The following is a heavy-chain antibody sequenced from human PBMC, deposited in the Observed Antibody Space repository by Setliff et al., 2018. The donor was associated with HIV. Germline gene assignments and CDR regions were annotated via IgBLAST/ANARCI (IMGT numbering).Heavy chain of an antibody. CDR3: SRVEYYYDSSGYYYDY. V-gene: IGHV1-46*01. CDR1: GYTFTSYY. CDR2: INPSGGST. Sequence: ASVKVSCKASGYTFTSYYMHWVRQAPGQGLEWMGIINPSGGSTSYAQKFQGRVTMTRDTSTSTVYMELSSLRSEDTAVYYCSRVEYYYDSSGYYYDYWGQGTLVTVSS. D-gene: IGHD3-22*01. J-gene: IGHJ4*02.